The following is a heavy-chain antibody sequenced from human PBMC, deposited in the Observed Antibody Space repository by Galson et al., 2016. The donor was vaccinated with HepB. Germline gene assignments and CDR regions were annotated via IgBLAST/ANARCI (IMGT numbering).Heavy chain of an antibody. D-gene: IGHD4-17*01. CDR1: GFTFDDYA. CDR2: ISWNSGTI. V-gene: IGHV3-9*01. J-gene: IGHJ4*02. CDR3: AKVGGFGDYIPYYFDS. Sequence: SLRLSCAASGFTFDDYAMHWVRQAPGKGLEWVAGISWNSGTIDYVDSVKGRFTISSDNAKNSLYLQMSSLRTEDTALYYCAKVGGFGDYIPYYFDSWGQGILVTVSS.